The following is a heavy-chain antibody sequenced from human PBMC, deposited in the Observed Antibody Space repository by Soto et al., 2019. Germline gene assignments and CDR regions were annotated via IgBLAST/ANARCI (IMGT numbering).Heavy chain of an antibody. D-gene: IGHD6-13*01. CDR2: IYYSGST. J-gene: IGHJ5*02. Sequence: PSETLSLTCSVSGGSISTYYWSWIRQSPGKGLEWIGYIYYSGSTNYNPSLKSRVTISLDTSKNQFSLNLTSVTAADTAVYYCARRGRVAAAGYFARWGPGTLVTVSS. CDR3: ARRGRVAAAGYFAR. V-gene: IGHV4-59*08. CDR1: GGSISTYY.